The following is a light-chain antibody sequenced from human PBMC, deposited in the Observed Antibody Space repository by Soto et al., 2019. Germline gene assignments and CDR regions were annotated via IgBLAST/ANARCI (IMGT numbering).Light chain of an antibody. J-gene: IGLJ1*01. CDR2: DVT. V-gene: IGLV2-11*01. Sequence: QSALTQPRSVSGSPEQAGAISCTGNRSEIGGNNYVSWYQQHPGKAPKLMIYDVTKRPSGVPDRFSGSKSGNTASLTISGLQAEDEAEYYCCSYGGTYYVFGPGTKVTVL. CDR3: CSYGGTYYV. CDR1: RSEIGGNNY.